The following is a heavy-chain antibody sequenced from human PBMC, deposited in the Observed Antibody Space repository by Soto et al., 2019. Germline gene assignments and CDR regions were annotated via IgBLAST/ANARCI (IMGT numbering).Heavy chain of an antibody. D-gene: IGHD3-10*01. V-gene: IGHV1-69*02. CDR1: GGTFSSYT. Sequence: QVQLVQSGAEVKNPGSSVRVSCKASGGTFSSYTLNWVRQAPGQGLEWMGRIIPILSMSTYAQKFQGRVSMIADKSTTTAYMTLSRPRSDHTAIYYCARSYGSGSRPFDYWGPGTLVTVSS. CDR3: ARSYGSGSRPFDY. J-gene: IGHJ4*02. CDR2: IIPILSMS.